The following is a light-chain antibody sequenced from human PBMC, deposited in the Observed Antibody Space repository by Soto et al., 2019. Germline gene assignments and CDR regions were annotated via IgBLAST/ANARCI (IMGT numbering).Light chain of an antibody. CDR3: QQLNSYPFT. Sequence: IHLTHSPSSLSASVVDRVTITCRASQAISRFLAWYQQKPGKAPKLLIYAADTLQSGVPSRFSGGGSGTDFSLSISSLQPEDFATYYCQQLNSYPFTFGPGTKVD. CDR2: AAD. J-gene: IGKJ3*01. CDR1: QAISRF. V-gene: IGKV1-9*01.